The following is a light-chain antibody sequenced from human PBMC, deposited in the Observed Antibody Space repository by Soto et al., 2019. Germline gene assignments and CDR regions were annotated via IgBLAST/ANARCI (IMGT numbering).Light chain of an antibody. CDR1: QSVSSN. V-gene: IGKV3-15*01. Sequence: ETVMTQSPATLSLSPGERATLSCRTSQSVSSNLAWYQQKPGQAPRLLMYGASTRATGIPARFSGSGSGTEFTLTISSLQSEDFAVYYCHQYNNWPQTFGQGTKVDIK. J-gene: IGKJ1*01. CDR2: GAS. CDR3: HQYNNWPQT.